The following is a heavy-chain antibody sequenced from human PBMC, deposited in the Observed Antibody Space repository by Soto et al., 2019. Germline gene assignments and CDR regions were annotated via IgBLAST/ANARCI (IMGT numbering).Heavy chain of an antibody. CDR2: IFDSGST. J-gene: IGHJ6*02. Sequence: SETLSLTCTVSGGSIISYFWSWIRQPPGKGLEWIGYIFDSGSTNYNPSLESRVTISVDTSKNQFSLRLSSVTAADTAVYYCVRESYGDYERYGMDVWGQGTTVTVSS. D-gene: IGHD4-17*01. CDR3: VRESYGDYERYGMDV. CDR1: GGSIISYF. V-gene: IGHV4-59*01.